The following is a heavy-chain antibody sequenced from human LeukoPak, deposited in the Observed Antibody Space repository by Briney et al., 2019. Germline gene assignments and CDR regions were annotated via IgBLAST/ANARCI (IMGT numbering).Heavy chain of an antibody. Sequence: SVKVSCKASGGTFSSYAISWVRQAPGQGLEWMGGITPIFGTANYAQKFQGRVTITAGESTSTAYMELSSLRSEDTAVYYCAREMYYYDSSGSNGWGQGTLVTVSS. CDR3: AREMYYYDSSGSNG. CDR1: GGTFSSYA. V-gene: IGHV1-69*13. D-gene: IGHD3-22*01. J-gene: IGHJ4*02. CDR2: ITPIFGTA.